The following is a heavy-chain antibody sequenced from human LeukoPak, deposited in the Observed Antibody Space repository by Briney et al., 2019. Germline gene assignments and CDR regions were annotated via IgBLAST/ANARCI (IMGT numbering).Heavy chain of an antibody. D-gene: IGHD3-10*01. J-gene: IGHJ4*02. CDR2: IQYDGNNK. V-gene: IGHV3-30*02. Sequence: GGSLRLSCAASGFTFSSYDMHWVRQAPGKGLEWVAFIQYDGNNKYYADSVKGRFTISRDNAKNTLYLQMNSLRPEDTAVYYCVLLSLSPGWGQGTLVTVSS. CDR1: GFTFSSYD. CDR3: VLLSLSPG.